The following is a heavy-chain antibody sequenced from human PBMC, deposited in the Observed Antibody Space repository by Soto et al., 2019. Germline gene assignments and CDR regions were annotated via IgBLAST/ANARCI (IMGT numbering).Heavy chain of an antibody. CDR1: GFSLSTRGVD. Sequence: QITLKESGPTLVKPTQTLTLTCTFYGFSLSTRGVDVGWIRQPPGKALEWLALIYWDDDKRYSPSLKSRLTITKDTSKNQVVLTITNMDPVDTATYYCAHSGPATQFDYWGQGTLVTVSS. V-gene: IGHV2-5*02. J-gene: IGHJ4*02. CDR3: AHSGPATQFDY. D-gene: IGHD1-26*01. CDR2: IYWDDDK.